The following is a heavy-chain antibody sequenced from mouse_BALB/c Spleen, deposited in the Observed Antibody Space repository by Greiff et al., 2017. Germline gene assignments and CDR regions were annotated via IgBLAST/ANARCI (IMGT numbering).Heavy chain of an antibody. CDR1: GYTFTSYW. Sequence: QVQLQQPGAELVKPGASVKLSCKASGYTFTSYWMHWVKQRPGQGLEWIGEINPSNGRTNYNEKFKSKATLTVDKSSSTAYMQLSSLTSEDSAVYYCARTSYGNYGAYWGQGTLVTVSA. D-gene: IGHD2-10*02. CDR2: INPSNGRT. V-gene: IGHV1S81*02. CDR3: ARTSYGNYGAY. J-gene: IGHJ3*01.